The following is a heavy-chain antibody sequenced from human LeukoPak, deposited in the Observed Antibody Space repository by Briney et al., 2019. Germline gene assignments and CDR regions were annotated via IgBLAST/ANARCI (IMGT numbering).Heavy chain of an antibody. CDR1: GGSISSYY. Sequence: SETLSLTCTVSGGSISSYYWYWIRQPPGKGLEWIGYIYYSGSTNYNPSLKSRVTISVDTSKNQFSLKLSSVTAADTAVYYCARRGYSSGCYYFDYWGQGTLVIVSS. V-gene: IGHV4-59*08. CDR2: IYYSGST. CDR3: ARRGYSSGCYYFDY. J-gene: IGHJ4*02. D-gene: IGHD6-19*01.